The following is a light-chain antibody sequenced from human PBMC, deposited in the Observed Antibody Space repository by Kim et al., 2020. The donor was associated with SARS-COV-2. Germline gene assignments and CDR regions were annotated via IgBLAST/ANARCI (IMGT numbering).Light chain of an antibody. J-gene: IGLJ3*02. CDR3: QTWDSDIRV. V-gene: IGLV4-69*01. CDR2: LHNDGSH. CDR1: SGHSNNA. Sequence: QPVLTQSPSASASLGASVKLTCTLSSGHSNNAIAWHQQQSGKGPRYLMKLHNDGSHNKGDGIPDRFSGSSSGAERYLTISSLQSEDEADYYCQTWDSDIRVFGGGTQLTVL.